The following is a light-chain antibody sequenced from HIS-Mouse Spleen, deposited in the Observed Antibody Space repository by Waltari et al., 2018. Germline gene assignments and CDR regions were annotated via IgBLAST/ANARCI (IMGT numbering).Light chain of an antibody. Sequence: AIRMTQSPSSLSASTGDRVTITCRASQGISSYLALYQQKPGKAPKLLIYAASTLQSGVPSRFSGSGSGTDFTLNISSLQSEDFATYYCQQYYSYPYTFGQGTKLEIK. V-gene: IGKV1-8*01. CDR3: QQYYSYPYT. CDR1: QGISSY. CDR2: AAS. J-gene: IGKJ2*01.